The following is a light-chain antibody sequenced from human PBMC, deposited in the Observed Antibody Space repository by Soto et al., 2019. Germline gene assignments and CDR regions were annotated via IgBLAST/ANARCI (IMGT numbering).Light chain of an antibody. Sequence: QPVLTQSPSASDSLGASVKLTCTLSSGHTNYAIAWHQQQPEKGPRYLMKLNSDGSHSKGDGIPDRLSGSTSAAKRYLTISSIKYEDEADYYCHTWGTGIVVFGGGTQLNVL. J-gene: IGLJ2*01. CDR2: LNSDGSH. CDR1: SGHTNYA. CDR3: HTWGTGIVV. V-gene: IGLV4-69*01.